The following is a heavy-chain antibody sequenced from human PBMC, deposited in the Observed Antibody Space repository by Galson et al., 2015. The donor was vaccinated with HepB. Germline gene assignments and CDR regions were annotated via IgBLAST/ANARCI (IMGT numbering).Heavy chain of an antibody. CDR3: AAGSHYYGSGSYAFDI. D-gene: IGHD3-10*01. Sequence: SVKVSCKASGFTFTSSAMQWVRQARGQRLEWIGWIVVGSGNTNYAQKFQERVTITRDMSTSTAYMELSSLRSEDTAVYYCAAGSHYYGSGSYAFDIRGQGTMVTVSS. CDR1: GFTFTSSA. CDR2: IVVGSGNT. J-gene: IGHJ3*02. V-gene: IGHV1-58*02.